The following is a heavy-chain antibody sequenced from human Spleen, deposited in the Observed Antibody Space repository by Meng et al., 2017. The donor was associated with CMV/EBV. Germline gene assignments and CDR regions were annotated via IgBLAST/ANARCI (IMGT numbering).Heavy chain of an antibody. CDR2: INPSGGST. V-gene: IGHV1-46*01. CDR3: ARDQKSIVGATGEDY. CDR1: GYTFTRYY. D-gene: IGHD1-26*01. J-gene: IGHJ4*02. Sequence: ASVKVSCKASGYTFTRYYMHWVRQAPGQGLEWMGIINPSGGSTNYAQKFQGRVTMTRDTSTSTVYMELSSLRSEDTAVYYCARDQKSIVGATGEDYWGQGTLVTVSS.